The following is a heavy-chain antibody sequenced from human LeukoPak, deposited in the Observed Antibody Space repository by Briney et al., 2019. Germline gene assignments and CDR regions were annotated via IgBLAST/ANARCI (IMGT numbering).Heavy chain of an antibody. CDR2: ISGSCGST. J-gene: IGHJ4*02. D-gene: IGHD3-10*02. CDR1: GFTFSSYA. CDR3: AKDMKAAVRGFDD. Sequence: PGGSLRLSCAASGFTFSSYAMSWVRQAPGKGLEWVSAISGSCGSTYYADSVQGRFTISRDNSKNTLYLQMTSLRAEDTAVYYCAKDMKAAVRGFDDWGQGTLVTVSS. V-gene: IGHV3-23*01.